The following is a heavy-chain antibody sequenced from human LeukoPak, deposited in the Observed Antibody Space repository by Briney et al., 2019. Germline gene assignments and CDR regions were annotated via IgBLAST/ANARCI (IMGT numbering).Heavy chain of an antibody. CDR2: IYYSGST. CDR3: ARALKVVVAANYYYYYMDV. Sequence: SETLSLTCTVSGGSISSYYWSWIRQPPGKGLEWIGHIYYSGSTNYNPSLKSRVTISVDTSENQFSLKLSSVTAADTAVYYCARALKVVVAANYYYYYMDVWGKGTTVTVSS. CDR1: GGSISSYY. V-gene: IGHV4-59*01. J-gene: IGHJ6*03. D-gene: IGHD2-15*01.